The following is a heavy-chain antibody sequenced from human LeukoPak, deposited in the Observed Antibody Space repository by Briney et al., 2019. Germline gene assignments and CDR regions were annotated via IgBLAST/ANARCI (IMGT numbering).Heavy chain of an antibody. CDR1: GGSFSGYY. V-gene: IGHV4-59*01. CDR3: ASQEGIGTNFDY. D-gene: IGHD2-21*01. CDR2: IYYSGST. Sequence: PSETLSLTCAVYGGSFSGYYWSWIRQPPGKGLEWIGYIYYSGSTNYNPSLKSRVTISVDTSKNQFSLKLSSVTAADTAVYYCASQEGIGTNFDYWGQGTLVTVSS. J-gene: IGHJ4*02.